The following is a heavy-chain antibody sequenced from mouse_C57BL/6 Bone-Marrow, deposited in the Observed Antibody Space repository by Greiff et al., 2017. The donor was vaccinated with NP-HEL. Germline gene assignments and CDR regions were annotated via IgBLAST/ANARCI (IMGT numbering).Heavy chain of an antibody. CDR2: IYPGGGYT. CDR3: ARSGWPYCDY. CDR1: GYTFTNYW. D-gene: IGHD2-3*01. J-gene: IGHJ2*01. Sequence: QVHVKQSGAELVRPGTSVKMSCKASGYTFTNYWIGWAKQRPGHGLEWIGDIYPGGGYTNYNEKFKGKATLTADKSSSTAYMQFSSLTSEDSAIYYCARSGWPYCDYWGQGTTLTVSS. V-gene: IGHV1-63*01.